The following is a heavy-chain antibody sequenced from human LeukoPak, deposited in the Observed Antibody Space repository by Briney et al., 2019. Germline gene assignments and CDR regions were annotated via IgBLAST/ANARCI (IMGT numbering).Heavy chain of an antibody. CDR2: MSWNSGSI. V-gene: IGHV3-23*01. D-gene: IGHD6-13*01. CDR3: VTSYSSSWYNY. J-gene: IGHJ4*02. CDR1: GFTFSSYA. Sequence: PGGSLRLSCAASGFTFSSYAMSWVRQAPGKGLEWVSGMSWNSGSIGYADSVKGRFTISRDNAKNTLYLQMNSLRAEDTAVYYCVTSYSSSWYNYWGQGTLVTVSS.